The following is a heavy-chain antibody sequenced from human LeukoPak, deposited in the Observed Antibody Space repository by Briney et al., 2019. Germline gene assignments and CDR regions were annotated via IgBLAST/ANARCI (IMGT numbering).Heavy chain of an antibody. CDR3: ARAMIVVVLDAFDI. CDR1: GFTFSSYA. V-gene: IGHV4-34*01. CDR2: INHSGST. Sequence: GSLRLSCAASGFTFSSYAMSWVRQAPGKGLEWIGEINHSGSTNYNPSLQSRVTISVDTTKNQFSLKLSSVTAADTAVYYCARAMIVVVLDAFDIWGQGTMVTVSS. J-gene: IGHJ3*02. D-gene: IGHD3-22*01.